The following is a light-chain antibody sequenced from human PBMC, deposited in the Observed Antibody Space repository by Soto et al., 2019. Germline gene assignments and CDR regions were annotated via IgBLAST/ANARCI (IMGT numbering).Light chain of an antibody. Sequence: TQSPATLSLSPGGRATLSGRASQSVSSNLAWYQQTNGQAPRLLIYGASNRDTGIPARFSGSGSGTDFTLPLSRLEPEDFEVYYCQQRSNWPRTFGQGTKVDIK. V-gene: IGKV3-11*01. CDR2: GAS. CDR1: QSVSSN. CDR3: QQRSNWPRT. J-gene: IGKJ1*01.